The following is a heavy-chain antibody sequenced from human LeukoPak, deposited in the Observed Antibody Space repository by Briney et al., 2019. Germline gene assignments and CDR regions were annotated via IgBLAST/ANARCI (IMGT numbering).Heavy chain of an antibody. CDR2: INQDGSEK. CDR1: GLTFSNFW. Sequence: GGSLRLSCVASGLTFSNFWMTWVRQAPGEGLEWVASINQDGSEKYYVDSVKGRFIISRDNAKSSLYLRMDSLRAEETAVYHCARGHLWLQNWGQGTLVTVSS. J-gene: IGHJ4*02. D-gene: IGHD3-3*02. V-gene: IGHV3-7*03. CDR3: ARGHLWLQN.